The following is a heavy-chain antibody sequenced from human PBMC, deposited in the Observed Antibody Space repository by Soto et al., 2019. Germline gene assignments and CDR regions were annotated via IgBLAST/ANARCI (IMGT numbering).Heavy chain of an antibody. D-gene: IGHD5-12*01. V-gene: IGHV6-1*01. CDR1: RDRVSSTTAS. J-gene: IGHJ5*02. CDR2: TYFRSKWYN. CDR3: AKGDNLGPKTGYAFDP. Sequence: PSQTLSLTCAMSRDRVSSTTASSTSIMHAPSRGLEWLGRTYFRSKWYNDYAVSVKSRIIINPDTSNNQFSLQLNSVTPEDTAVYFCAKGDNLGPKTGYAFDPWGQGIMVTVSS.